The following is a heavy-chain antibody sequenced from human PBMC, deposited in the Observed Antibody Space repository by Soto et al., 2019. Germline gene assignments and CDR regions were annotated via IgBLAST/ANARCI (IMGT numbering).Heavy chain of an antibody. V-gene: IGHV1-18*01. CDR1: GYTFSAYG. CDR2: ISGYNGQT. CDR3: ARDGRKQLWVEGLNAMDV. Sequence: QIQLVQSGPEVTKPGASVKVSCQGTGYTFSAYGVSWVRQAPGQGLEWMGWISGYNGQTNYAQKFRGRVTFTTDTSTSTAYMEVRSLGSDDTAVYYCARDGRKQLWVEGLNAMDVWGQGTTVTVSS. J-gene: IGHJ6*02. D-gene: IGHD5-18*01.